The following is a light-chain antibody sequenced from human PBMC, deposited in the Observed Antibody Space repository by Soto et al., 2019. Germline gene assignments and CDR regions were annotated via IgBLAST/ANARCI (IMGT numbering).Light chain of an antibody. V-gene: IGKV1-39*01. CDR1: QTIRNY. CDR3: QQTYNTPLT. J-gene: IGKJ4*01. CDR2: FAS. Sequence: DIQMTQSPCSLSASVGDRVTITCRASQTIRNYLNWYQQKPGKAPKLLIDFASTLQSGVPSRFSGSGSGTDFTLTISSVQPADFATYYCQQTYNTPLTFGGGTKVDIK.